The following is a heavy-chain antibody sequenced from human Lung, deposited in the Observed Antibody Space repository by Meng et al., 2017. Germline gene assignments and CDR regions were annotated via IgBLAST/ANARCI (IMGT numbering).Heavy chain of an antibody. CDR1: GGSCVLGGFY. V-gene: IGHV4-31*03. CDR2: IYYSGST. Sequence: VPLQQPGHGLGKPSQTLSLTGTVSGGSCVLGGFYWSWIRQHPGKGLEWIGYIYYSGSTYYDPSLRSRVAISIDTSKNQFSLKLTSVTAADTAVYFCARTNYGDYNWFDPWGQGTLVTVSS. J-gene: IGHJ5*02. D-gene: IGHD4-17*01. CDR3: ARTNYGDYNWFDP.